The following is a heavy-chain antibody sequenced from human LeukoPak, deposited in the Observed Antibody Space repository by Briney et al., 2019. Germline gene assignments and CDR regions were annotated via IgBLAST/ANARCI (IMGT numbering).Heavy chain of an antibody. CDR1: GFTFNNYA. CDR2: ISTTGTI. J-gene: IGHJ4*02. CDR3: ARDSLIFGVVTTFDY. Sequence: GGSLRLSCAASGFTFNNYALSWVRQAPGKGLEWLSYISTTGTIYYAESVKGRFSISRDNAKNSLYLQMNSLRPEDTAVYYCARDSLIFGVVTTFDYWGQGTLVTVSS. V-gene: IGHV3-48*01. D-gene: IGHD3-3*01.